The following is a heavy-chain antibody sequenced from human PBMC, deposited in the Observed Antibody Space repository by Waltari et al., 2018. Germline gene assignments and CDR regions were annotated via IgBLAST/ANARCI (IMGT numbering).Heavy chain of an antibody. CDR1: GGTFSSYA. J-gene: IGHJ6*02. Sequence: QVQLVQSGAEVKKPGSSVKVSCKASGGTFSSYAISWVRQAPGQGLEWMGGIIPIFCTANYAQKFQGRVTITADESTSTAYMELSSLRSEDTAVYYCAREPFGVVDLNYYYYGMDVWGQGTTVIVSS. V-gene: IGHV1-69*01. CDR2: IIPIFCTA. D-gene: IGHD3-3*01. CDR3: AREPFGVVDLNYYYYGMDV.